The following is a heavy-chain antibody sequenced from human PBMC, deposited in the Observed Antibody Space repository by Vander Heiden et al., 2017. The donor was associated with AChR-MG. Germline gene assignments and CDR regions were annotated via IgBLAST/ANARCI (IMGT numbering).Heavy chain of an antibody. CDR1: GFTFSSYG. Sequence: QVQLVESGGGVVQPGRSLRLSGAAPGFTFSSYGMHWVGQAPGKGLEWVAVIWYDGSNKYYADSVKGRFTISRDNSKNTLYLQMNSLRAEDTAVYYCACYTPATSHTDAFDIWGQGTMVTVSS. D-gene: IGHD5-18*01. V-gene: IGHV3-33*01. CDR3: ACYTPATSHTDAFDI. CDR2: IWYDGSNK. J-gene: IGHJ3*02.